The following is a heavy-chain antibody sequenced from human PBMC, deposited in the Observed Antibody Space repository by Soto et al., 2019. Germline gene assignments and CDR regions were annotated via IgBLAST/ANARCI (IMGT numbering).Heavy chain of an antibody. CDR3: AEVEGSGIYGDYFDY. D-gene: IGHD1-26*01. Sequence: EVQLLESGGGLVQPGGSLRLSCAASGFTFSSYAMSWVRQAPGKGLEWVSAISGSGGSTYYADSVKGRFTISRDNSKKTLYQQMNSLRAEDTAVYYCAEVEGSGIYGDYFDYWGQGTLVTVSS. CDR2: ISGSGGST. J-gene: IGHJ4*02. V-gene: IGHV3-23*01. CDR1: GFTFSSYA.